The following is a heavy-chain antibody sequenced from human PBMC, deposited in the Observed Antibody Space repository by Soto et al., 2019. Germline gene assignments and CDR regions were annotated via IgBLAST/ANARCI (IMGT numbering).Heavy chain of an antibody. CDR2: ISAYNGNT. D-gene: IGHD6-19*01. Sequence: ASVKVSCKASGYAFTSYGISWVRQAPGQGLEWMGWISAYNGNTNYAQKLQGRVTMTTDTSTSTAYMELRSPRSDDTAVYYCARDSPYLRWQWLDDAFDIWGQGTMVTVSS. CDR3: ARDSPYLRWQWLDDAFDI. J-gene: IGHJ3*02. CDR1: GYAFTSYG. V-gene: IGHV1-18*01.